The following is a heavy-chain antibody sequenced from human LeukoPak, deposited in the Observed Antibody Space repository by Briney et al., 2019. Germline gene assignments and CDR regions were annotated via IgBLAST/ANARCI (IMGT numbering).Heavy chain of an antibody. D-gene: IGHD2-2*01. J-gene: IGHJ6*02. CDR2: ISSSSSYI. CDR3: ARDRVGYCSSTSCYAGDYYYGMDV. CDR1: GFTFSSYS. Sequence: PGGSLRLSCAASGFTFSSYSMNWVRQAPGKGLEWVSSISSSSSYIYYADSVKGRFTISRDNAKNSLYLQMNSLRAEDTAVYCCARDRVGYCSSTSCYAGDYYYGMDVWGQGTTVTVSS. V-gene: IGHV3-21*01.